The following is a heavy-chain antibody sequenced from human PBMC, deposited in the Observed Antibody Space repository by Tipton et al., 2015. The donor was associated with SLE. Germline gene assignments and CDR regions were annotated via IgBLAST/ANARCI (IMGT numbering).Heavy chain of an antibody. D-gene: IGHD3-3*01. CDR1: GGSISSHY. J-gene: IGHJ5*02. CDR2: VHSSGST. CDR3: ATSGYDFLSGFAP. Sequence: LSLTCTVSGGSISSHYWSWIRQPPGKRLEWIGHVHSSGSTFYNPSLKSRVSISMDTSKNQVSLRMTSVTAADTAVYYCATSGYDFLSGFAPWGQGTPVTVSS. V-gene: IGHV4-59*11.